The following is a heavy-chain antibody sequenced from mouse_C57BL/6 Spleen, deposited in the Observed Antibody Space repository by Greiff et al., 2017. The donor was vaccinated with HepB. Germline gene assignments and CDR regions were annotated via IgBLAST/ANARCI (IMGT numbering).Heavy chain of an antibody. V-gene: IGHV1-15*01. J-gene: IGHJ3*01. CDR3: TRGAYYSNYVIFFAY. CDR1: GYTFTDYE. D-gene: IGHD2-5*01. Sequence: VQLQQSGAELVRPGASVTLSCKASGYTFTDYEMHWVKQTPVHGLEWIGAIDPETGGTAYNQKFKGKAILTADKSSSTAYMELRSLTSEDSAVYYCTRGAYYSNYVIFFAYWGQGTLVTVSA. CDR2: IDPETGGT.